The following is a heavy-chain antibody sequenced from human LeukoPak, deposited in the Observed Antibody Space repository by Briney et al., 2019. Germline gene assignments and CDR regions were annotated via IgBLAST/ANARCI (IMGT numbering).Heavy chain of an antibody. V-gene: IGHV1-2*02. CDR1: GYIFTDNY. D-gene: IGHD4-17*01. CDR2: INPNNGGT. J-gene: IGHJ4*02. CDR3: ARVNDYGDYQYYFDY. Sequence: ASVKVSCKASGYIFTDNYMHWVRQAPGQGLEWRGWINPNNGGTKYAQKFQGRVTMTRDTSISTAFMELRSLRSDDTAVYYCARVNDYGDYQYYFDYWGQETLVTVSS.